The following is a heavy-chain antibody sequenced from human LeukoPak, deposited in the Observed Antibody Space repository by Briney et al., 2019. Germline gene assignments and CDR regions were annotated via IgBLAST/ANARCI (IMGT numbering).Heavy chain of an antibody. CDR1: GFTFSSSA. J-gene: IGHJ4*02. V-gene: IGHV3-23*01. CDR2: ISNNGGYT. Sequence: GVSLRLSCAASGFTFSSSAMSWVRQASGKGLEWVSGISNNGGYTHYADSVQGRFTISRDNSKSTLCLQMNSLRAEDTAVYYCAKQLGYCSDGSCYFPYWGQGTLVTVSS. CDR3: AKQLGYCSDGSCYFPY. D-gene: IGHD2-15*01.